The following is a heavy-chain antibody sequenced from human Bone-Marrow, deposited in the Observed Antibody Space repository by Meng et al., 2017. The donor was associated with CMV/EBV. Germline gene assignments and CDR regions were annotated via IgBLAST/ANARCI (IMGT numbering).Heavy chain of an antibody. D-gene: IGHD3-10*01. V-gene: IGHV4-39*07. Sequence: SETLSLTCTVSGGSISGSSYYWGWSRQPPGKGLEWIGSIYHSGSTHYNPSLKSRVTISVDKSKNQFSLKLSSVTAEDTAVYYCAARRSRWFDPWGQGTLVTVSS. CDR2: IYHSGST. J-gene: IGHJ5*02. CDR3: AARRSRWFDP. CDR1: GGSISGSSYY.